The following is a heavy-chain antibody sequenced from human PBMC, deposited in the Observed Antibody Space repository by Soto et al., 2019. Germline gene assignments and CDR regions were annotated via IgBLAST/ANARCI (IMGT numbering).Heavy chain of an antibody. CDR3: AKALSYDFGSGYYAWFDP. Sequence: PGGSLRLSCAASGFTFSSYAMSWVRQAPGKGLEWVSAISGSGGSTYYADSVKGRFTISRDNSKNTLYLQMNSLRAEDTAVYYCAKALSYDFGSGYYAWFDPWGQGTLVTVSS. CDR1: GFTFSSYA. CDR2: ISGSGGST. V-gene: IGHV3-23*01. D-gene: IGHD3-3*01. J-gene: IGHJ5*02.